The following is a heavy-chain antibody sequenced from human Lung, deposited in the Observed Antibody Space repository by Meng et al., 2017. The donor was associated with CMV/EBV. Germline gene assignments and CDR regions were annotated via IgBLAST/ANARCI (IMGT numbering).Heavy chain of an antibody. CDR3: ARGGITGTVDWFDP. CDR2: IYYSGST. CDR1: GGSISSGDYY. J-gene: IGHJ5*02. V-gene: IGHV4-30-4*08. Sequence: HVQLQVSGPGLVMPSQXXXXTXXVSGGSISSGDYYWSWSRQPPGKGLEWIGYIYYSGSTYYNPYLKSRVTISVDTSKNQFSLKLSSVTAADTAVYYCARGGITGTVDWFDPWGQGTLVTVSS. D-gene: IGHD1-20*01.